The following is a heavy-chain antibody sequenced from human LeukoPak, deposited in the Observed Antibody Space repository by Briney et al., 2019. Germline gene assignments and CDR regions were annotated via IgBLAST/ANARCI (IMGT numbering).Heavy chain of an antibody. J-gene: IGHJ6*02. D-gene: IGHD3-10*01. Sequence: GGSLRLSCAASGFTLSSYAMSWVRQAPGKGLEWVSAISGSGGSTYYADSVKGRFTISRDNSKNTLYLQMNSLRAEDTAVYYCAKASVGDLYYYYGMDVWGQGTTVTVSS. CDR1: GFTLSSYA. V-gene: IGHV3-23*01. CDR3: AKASVGDLYYYYGMDV. CDR2: ISGSGGST.